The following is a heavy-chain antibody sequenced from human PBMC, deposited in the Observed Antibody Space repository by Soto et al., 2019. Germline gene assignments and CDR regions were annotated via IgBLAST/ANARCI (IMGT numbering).Heavy chain of an antibody. CDR1: GFTFSSSA. J-gene: IGHJ5*02. CDR3: AKCSVGTVRSSGWCHGFDP. V-gene: IGHV3-23*01. Sequence: EVRLLESGGGVAQPGGSLRLSCAASGFTFSSSAMNWVRQAPGKGLEWVASIRVGGGDTFYADSVRGRFTVSRDISRNTLYLQMNSLRAEDTAIYYCAKCSVGTVRSSGWCHGFDPWGQGTLVTVSS. D-gene: IGHD6-19*01. CDR2: IRVGGGDT.